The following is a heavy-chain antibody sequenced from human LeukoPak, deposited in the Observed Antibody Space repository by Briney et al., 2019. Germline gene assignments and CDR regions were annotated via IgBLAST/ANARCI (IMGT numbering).Heavy chain of an antibody. V-gene: IGHV3-9*01. D-gene: IGHD3-16*01. Sequence: SLRLSCAASGFTFDDYAMHWVRQAPGKGLEWVSGISWNSGSIGYADSVKGRFTISRDNAKNSLYLQMNSLRAEDTALYYCAKGVDGYTNAYFDYWGQGTLVTVSS. CDR2: ISWNSGSI. CDR3: AKGVDGYTNAYFDY. J-gene: IGHJ4*02. CDR1: GFTFDDYA.